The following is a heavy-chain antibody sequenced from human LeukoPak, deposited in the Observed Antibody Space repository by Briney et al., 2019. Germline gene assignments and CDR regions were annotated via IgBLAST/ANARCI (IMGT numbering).Heavy chain of an antibody. Sequence: GRSLRLSCAAPGFTFSSYAMRWVRQAAGKGLGWVAVISYDGSNKYYADSVKGRFTISRDNSKNTLYLQMNSLRAEDTAVYYCARGSNGGGNNWNDDAFDIWGQGTMVTVSS. V-gene: IGHV3-30-3*01. CDR2: ISYDGSNK. J-gene: IGHJ3*02. CDR1: GFTFSSYA. D-gene: IGHD1-20*01. CDR3: ARGSNGGGNNWNDDAFDI.